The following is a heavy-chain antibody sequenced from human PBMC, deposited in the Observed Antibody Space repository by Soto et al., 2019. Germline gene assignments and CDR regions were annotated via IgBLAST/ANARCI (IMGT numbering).Heavy chain of an antibody. V-gene: IGHV3-33*01. D-gene: IGHD1-7*01. Sequence: QVQVVESGGGVVQPGRSLRLSCAASGFTLTTHDMHWVRQAPGKGLGWVAVIWYDESNRDYADSVRDRFTISRDTFQNTLYLQMNSLRVEDTAVYYCARKWPPPGTAFPHWYFDLWGRGTLVTVSS. CDR1: GFTLTTHD. CDR2: IWYDESNR. J-gene: IGHJ2*01. CDR3: ARKWPPPGTAFPHWYFDL.